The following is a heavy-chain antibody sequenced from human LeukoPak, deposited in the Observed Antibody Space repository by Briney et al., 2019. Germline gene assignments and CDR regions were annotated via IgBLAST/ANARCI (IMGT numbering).Heavy chain of an antibody. J-gene: IGHJ5*02. Sequence: SVKGSCKASGGTFSSYAISWVRQAPGQGLEWMGGIIPIFGTANYAQKFQGRVTITADKSTSTAYMELSRLRSEDTAVYYCARDTTYCSSTSCYLGWFDPWGQGTLVTVSS. V-gene: IGHV1-69*06. CDR2: IIPIFGTA. D-gene: IGHD2-2*01. CDR1: GGTFSSYA. CDR3: ARDTTYCSSTSCYLGWFDP.